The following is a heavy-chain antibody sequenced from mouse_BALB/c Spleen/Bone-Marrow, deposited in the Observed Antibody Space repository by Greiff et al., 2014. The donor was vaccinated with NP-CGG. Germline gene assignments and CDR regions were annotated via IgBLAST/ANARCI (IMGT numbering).Heavy chain of an antibody. J-gene: IGHJ4*01. V-gene: IGHV5-17*02. D-gene: IGHD2-4*01. CDR2: ISNGSSTI. CDR1: GFTFSSFG. CDR3: ARKGAMITHYYAMDY. Sequence: EVKLVESGGGLVQPGGSRKLSCAASGFTFSSFGMHWVRQAPEKGLEWVAYISNGSSTIYYADTVKGRFTISRDNPKNTLFLQMTSIRSEDTTMYYCARKGAMITHYYAMDYWGQGTSVTVSS.